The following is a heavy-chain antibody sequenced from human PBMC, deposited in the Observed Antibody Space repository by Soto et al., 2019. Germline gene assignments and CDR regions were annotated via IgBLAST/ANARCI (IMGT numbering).Heavy chain of an antibody. V-gene: IGHV1-69*01. CDR1: GGTFSSYA. Sequence: QVQLVQSGAEVKKPGSSVKVSCKASGGTFSSYAISWVRQAPGQGLEWMGGIIPIFCTANYAQKFQGRVTITADESTSTAYMELSSLRSEDTAVYYCARDMGDGAGDYYYGMDVWGQGTTVTVSS. D-gene: IGHD2-21*01. CDR2: IIPIFCTA. J-gene: IGHJ6*02. CDR3: ARDMGDGAGDYYYGMDV.